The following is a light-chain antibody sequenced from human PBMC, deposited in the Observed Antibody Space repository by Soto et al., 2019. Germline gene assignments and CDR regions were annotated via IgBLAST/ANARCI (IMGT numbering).Light chain of an antibody. Sequence: QSALTQPASVSGSPGQSITISCTGTSGDVGGYNYVSWYQQHPGKAPKLMIYEGSKRPSGVSNRFSGSKSGNTASLTISGLQAEDEADYYCCSYAGSSTSLYVFGTGTKVTVL. CDR3: CSYAGSSTSLYV. V-gene: IGLV2-23*01. J-gene: IGLJ1*01. CDR2: EGS. CDR1: SGDVGGYNY.